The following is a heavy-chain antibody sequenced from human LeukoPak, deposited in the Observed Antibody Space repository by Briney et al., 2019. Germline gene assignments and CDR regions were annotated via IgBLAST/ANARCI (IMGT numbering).Heavy chain of an antibody. CDR1: GYSTSSGYY. CDR3: GRTGGCSSPLGV. V-gene: IGHV4-38-2*02. D-gene: IGHD5-18*01. CDR2: IYHSGSP. J-gene: IGHJ4*02. Sequence: SETLSLTCTVSGYSTSSGYYWGWIRPPPGKGLEWIGSIYHSGSPYYNPSLKSRVTISVDTSKNQFSLKLSSVTAADTAVYYCGRTGGCSSPLGVWGQGTLVTVSS.